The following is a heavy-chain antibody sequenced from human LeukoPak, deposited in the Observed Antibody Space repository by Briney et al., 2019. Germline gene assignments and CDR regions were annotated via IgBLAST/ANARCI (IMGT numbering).Heavy chain of an antibody. CDR2: FSGSGGST. CDR1: GFTFSSYA. J-gene: IGHJ4*02. CDR3: ARDSGYYGLAFDY. Sequence: GGSLRLSCAASGFTFSSYAMSWVRQAPGKGLECISGFSGSGGSTYYADSVKGRFTISRDNAKNSLYLQMNSLRAEDTAVYYCARDSGYYGLAFDYWGQGTLVTVSS. V-gene: IGHV3-23*01. D-gene: IGHD3-22*01.